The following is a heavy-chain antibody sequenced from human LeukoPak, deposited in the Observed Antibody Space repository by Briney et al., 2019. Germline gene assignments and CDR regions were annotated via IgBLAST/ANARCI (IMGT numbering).Heavy chain of an antibody. Sequence: SETLSLTCTVSGGSISSYYWSWIRQPPGKGLEWIGYIYYSGSTNYNPSLKSRVTLSVDTSKNQFSLMQRSITAADAAVYYCARDTYYYDSSVYPVGYFDYWGQGTLVTVSS. CDR2: IYYSGST. V-gene: IGHV4-59*01. CDR3: ARDTYYYDSSVYPVGYFDY. CDR1: GGSISSYY. J-gene: IGHJ4*02. D-gene: IGHD3-22*01.